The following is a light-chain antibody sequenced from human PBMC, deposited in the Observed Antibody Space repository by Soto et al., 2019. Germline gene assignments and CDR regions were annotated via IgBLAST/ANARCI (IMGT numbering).Light chain of an antibody. CDR3: QVWDSSSDHVV. CDR1: NIGSKS. J-gene: IGLJ2*01. V-gene: IGLV3-21*02. Sequence: SYELTQPPSVSVAPGQTARITCGGTNIGSKSVHWCQQKPGQAPVVVVYDDSDRPSGIPERFSGSNSGNTATLTISRVEAGDEADYYCQVWDSSSDHVVFGGGTKLTVL. CDR2: DDS.